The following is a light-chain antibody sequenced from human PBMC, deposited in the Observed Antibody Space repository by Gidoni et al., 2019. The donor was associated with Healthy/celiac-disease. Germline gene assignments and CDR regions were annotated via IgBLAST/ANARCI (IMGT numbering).Light chain of an antibody. CDR3: QQYYSTPLT. V-gene: IGKV4-1*01. Sequence: VTTQPPNHLAVSLGDGATINGKSSQSVLYSPNNKNYLAWYQQKPGQPPKLLIYWASTRESGVPDRFSGSGSGTDFTLTISSLQAEDVAVYYCQQYYSTPLTFGGGTKVEIK. J-gene: IGKJ4*01. CDR2: WAS. CDR1: QSVLYSPNNKNY.